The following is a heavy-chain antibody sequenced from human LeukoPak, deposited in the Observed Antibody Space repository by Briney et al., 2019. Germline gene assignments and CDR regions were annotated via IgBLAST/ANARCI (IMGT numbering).Heavy chain of an antibody. Sequence: GGSLRLSCAASGFTFSSYGMSWVRQAPGKGLEWVSGINWNSDSIGYADSVKGRFTTSRDNAKNSLYLQMNSLRAEDTASYYCAINGGGDSGYGNFDYWGQGTLVTVSS. J-gene: IGHJ4*02. V-gene: IGHV3-9*01. CDR3: AINGGGDSGYGNFDY. CDR2: INWNSDSI. D-gene: IGHD5-12*01. CDR1: GFTFSSYG.